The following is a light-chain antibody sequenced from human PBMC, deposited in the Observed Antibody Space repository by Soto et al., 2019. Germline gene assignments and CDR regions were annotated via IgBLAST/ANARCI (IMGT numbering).Light chain of an antibody. J-gene: IGLJ1*01. CDR3: SSYTSTDTLVV. CDR1: RSDVGGYNY. CDR2: EVS. V-gene: IGLV2-14*01. Sequence: QSALTQPAPVSGSPGQSITISCTGTRSDVGGYNYVSWYQQHPGKAPKLIIYEVSNRPSGVSNRFSGSKSGNTASLTISGLQAEDEADYYCSSYTSTDTLVVFGTGTKVTVL.